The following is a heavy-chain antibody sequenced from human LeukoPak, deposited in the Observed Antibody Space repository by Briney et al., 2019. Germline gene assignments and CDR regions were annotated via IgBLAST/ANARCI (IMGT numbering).Heavy chain of an antibody. CDR3: ARPGAGYCSSTSCSDYYYYGMDV. CDR2: ISAYNGST. J-gene: IGHJ6*02. D-gene: IGHD2-2*01. Sequence: GASVKVSCKASGYTFTSYGISWVRQAPGRGLEWMGWISAYNGSTNYAQKLQGRVTMTTDTSTSTAYMELRSLRSDDTAVYYCARPGAGYCSSTSCSDYYYYGMDVWGQGTTVTVSS. V-gene: IGHV1-18*01. CDR1: GYTFTSYG.